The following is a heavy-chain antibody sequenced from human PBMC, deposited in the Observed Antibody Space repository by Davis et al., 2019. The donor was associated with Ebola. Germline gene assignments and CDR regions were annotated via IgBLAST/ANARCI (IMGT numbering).Heavy chain of an antibody. CDR2: IYYSGST. CDR3: ARARRSGYDSVY. V-gene: IGHV4-61*01. Sequence: SETLSLTCAVSGGSISSSNWWSWIRQPPGKGLEWIGYIYYSGSTNYNPSLKSRVTISVDTSKNQFSLKLSSVTAADTAVYYCARARRSGYDSVYWGQGTLVTVSS. CDR1: GGSISSSNW. J-gene: IGHJ4*02. D-gene: IGHD5-12*01.